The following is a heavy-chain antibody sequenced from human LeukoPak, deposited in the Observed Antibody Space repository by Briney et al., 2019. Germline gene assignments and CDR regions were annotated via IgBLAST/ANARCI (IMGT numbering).Heavy chain of an antibody. CDR3: ARSQYTGSCFDY. CDR2: IYYSGTT. J-gene: IGHJ4*02. V-gene: IGHV4-59*01. Sequence: SETLSLTCTVSGGSISGYFWTWIRQPPAKGLEWLGHIYYSGTTNYSPSLTSRVSISVDTSKNQFSLKLTSVTAADTAVYYCARSQYTGSCFDYWGQGVLVTVSS. CDR1: GGSISGYF. D-gene: IGHD1-26*01.